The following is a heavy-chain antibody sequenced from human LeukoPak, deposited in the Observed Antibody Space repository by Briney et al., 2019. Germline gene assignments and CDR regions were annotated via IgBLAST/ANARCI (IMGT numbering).Heavy chain of an antibody. J-gene: IGHJ3*02. CDR3: ARMEGATRCDI. Sequence: SETLSLTCTVSGGSVSNYYWSWIRQPAGKGLEWIGRIHTSGSTNYDPSLKSRVTMSVDTSKSQFSLKLSSVTAADTAVYYCARMEGATRCDIWGQGTMVTVSS. CDR1: GGSVSNYY. D-gene: IGHD1-26*01. CDR2: IHTSGST. V-gene: IGHV4-4*07.